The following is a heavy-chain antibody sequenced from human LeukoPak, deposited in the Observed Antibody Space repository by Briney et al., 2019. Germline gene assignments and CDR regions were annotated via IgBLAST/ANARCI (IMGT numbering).Heavy chain of an antibody. CDR2: IYYSGST. D-gene: IGHD3-10*01. J-gene: IGHJ4*02. CDR1: GGSISSGGYY. V-gene: IGHV4-31*03. CDR3: ARDLYGSGSRYFDY. Sequence: SETLSLTCTVSGGSISSGGYYWSWIRQHPGKGLEWIGYIYYSGSTYYNPSLKSRVTISVGTSKNQFSLKLSSVTAADTAVYYCARDLYGSGSRYFDYWGQGTLVTVSS.